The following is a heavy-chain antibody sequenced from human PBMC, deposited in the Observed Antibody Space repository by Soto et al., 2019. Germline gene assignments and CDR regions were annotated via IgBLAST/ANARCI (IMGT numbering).Heavy chain of an antibody. CDR2: IYPGDSDT. CDR1: GYSFTSYW. Sequence: PGESLKISCKGSGYSFTSYWIGWVRQMPGKGLEWMGIIYPGDSDTRYSPSFQGQVTISADKSISTAYLQWSSLKASDTAMYYCARPARGVLWARDAFDIWGQGTIVTVSS. V-gene: IGHV5-51*01. CDR3: ARPARGVLWARDAFDI. J-gene: IGHJ3*02. D-gene: IGHD3-10*01.